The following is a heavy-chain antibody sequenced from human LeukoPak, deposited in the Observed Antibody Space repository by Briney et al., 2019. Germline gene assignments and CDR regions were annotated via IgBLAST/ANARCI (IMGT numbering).Heavy chain of an antibody. D-gene: IGHD6-13*01. CDR2: IIPIFVTA. V-gene: IGHV1-69*05. CDR3: ARVGYSSSWYSDY. CDR1: GGRFSSYA. Sequence: SVKVSCKPCGGRFSSYAISWVRQAPGPGLEWMGRIIPIFVTANYAQKFQGRVTITTDESTSTAYMELSSLRSEETAVYYCARVGYSSSWYSDYWGQGTLVTVSS. J-gene: IGHJ4*02.